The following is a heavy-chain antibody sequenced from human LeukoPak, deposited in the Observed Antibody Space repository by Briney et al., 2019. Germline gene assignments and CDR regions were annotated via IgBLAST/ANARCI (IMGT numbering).Heavy chain of an antibody. CDR2: IKSRTDGGTT. CDR1: GFTFSNAY. J-gene: IGHJ4*02. V-gene: IGHV3-15*01. Sequence: GGSLRLSCAASGFTFSNAYMSCVRQAPGKGLEWVGRIKSRTDGGTTEYAAPVKGRFSISRDDSRNTVILQMNSLKTDDTAVYFCNTAGTGRDHWGQGTLVTVSS. CDR3: NTAGTGRDH.